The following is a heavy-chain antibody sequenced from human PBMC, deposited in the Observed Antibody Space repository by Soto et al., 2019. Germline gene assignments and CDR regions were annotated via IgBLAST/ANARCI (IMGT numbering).Heavy chain of an antibody. CDR1: GYTFTGYY. Sequence: ASVKVSCKTSGYTFTGYYMRWVRQAPGQGLECEGWINADNGATEYAQKFQGRDIITRDTSASTAYMELSSLTSDDKAVYYCARAPYYGRRWFDPWGQGTLVTVSS. D-gene: IGHD3-10*01. V-gene: IGHV1-3*01. CDR2: INADNGAT. CDR3: ARAPYYGRRWFDP. J-gene: IGHJ5*02.